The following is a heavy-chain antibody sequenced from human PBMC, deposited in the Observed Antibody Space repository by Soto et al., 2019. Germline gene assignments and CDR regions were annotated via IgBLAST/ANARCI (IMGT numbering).Heavy chain of an antibody. CDR1: GYTFTSYY. CDR2: INPSGGST. V-gene: IGHV1-46*01. CDR3: ARDVIVGDSSGYYYRFDY. J-gene: IGHJ4*02. D-gene: IGHD3-22*01. Sequence: ASVKVSCKASGYTFTSYYMHWVRQAPGQGLEWMGIINPSGGSTSYAQKFQGRVTMTRGTSTSTVYMELSSLRSEDTAVYYCARDVIVGDSSGYYYRFDYWGQGTLVTVSS.